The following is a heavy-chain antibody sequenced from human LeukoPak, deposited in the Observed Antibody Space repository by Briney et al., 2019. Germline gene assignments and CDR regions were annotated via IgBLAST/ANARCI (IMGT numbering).Heavy chain of an antibody. CDR1: GFTFSSYA. CDR2: ISGSGGST. J-gene: IGHJ1*01. CDR3: AKEPTSYSSGWYFHH. D-gene: IGHD6-25*01. V-gene: IGHV3-23*01. Sequence: GGSLRLSCAASGFTFSSYAMSWVRQAPGKGLESVSAISGSGGSTYYADSVKGRFTISRDNSKNTLYLQMFSLRAEDTAVYYCAKEPTSYSSGWYFHHWGQGTLVTVSS.